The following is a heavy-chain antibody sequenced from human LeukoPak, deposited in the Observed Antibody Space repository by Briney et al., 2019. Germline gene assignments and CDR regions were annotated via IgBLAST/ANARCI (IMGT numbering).Heavy chain of an antibody. CDR2: IYYSGST. J-gene: IGHJ5*02. CDR3: XXXXXXGDYGYNWFDP. D-gene: IGHD4-17*01. V-gene: IGHV4-59*08. Sequence: SETLSLTCTVSGGSISSYYWSWIRQPPGKGLEWIGYIYYSGSTNYNPSLKSRVTISVDTSKNQFSLKLSSVTAADTAVYYCXXXXXXGDYGYNWFDPWGQGTLVTVSS. CDR1: GGSISSYY.